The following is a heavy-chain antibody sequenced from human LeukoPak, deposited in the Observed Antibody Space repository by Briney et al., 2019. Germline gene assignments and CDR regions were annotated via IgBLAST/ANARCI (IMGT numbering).Heavy chain of an antibody. CDR1: GASISSSNYY. CDR2: IYYSGSA. D-gene: IGHD6-19*01. Sequence: SETLSLTCTVSGASISSSNYYWSWIRQPPGKGLEWIGYIYYSGSAYYNPSLKSRLTISVDTSKNEFSLKLSSVTAADTAVYYCASTYSSGWFLYYFDYWGQGSLVTVSS. J-gene: IGHJ4*02. V-gene: IGHV4-61*01. CDR3: ASTYSSGWFLYYFDY.